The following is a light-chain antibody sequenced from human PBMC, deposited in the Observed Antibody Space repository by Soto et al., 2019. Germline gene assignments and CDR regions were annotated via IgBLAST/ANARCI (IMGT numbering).Light chain of an antibody. Sequence: QSVLTQPRSACGSPGQSVTISCSGSSSNIGTFYGYWYQQLPGTAPKLLIYRNNQRPPGVPDRFSGSKSGTSASLAISGHRSEDEADYYCAAWDDSLSGRVFGTGTKVTVL. CDR3: AAWDDSLSGRV. CDR2: RNN. J-gene: IGLJ1*01. CDR1: SSNIGTFY. V-gene: IGLV1-47*01.